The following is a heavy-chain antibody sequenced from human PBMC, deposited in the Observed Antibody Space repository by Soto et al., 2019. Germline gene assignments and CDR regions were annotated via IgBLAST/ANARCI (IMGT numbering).Heavy chain of an antibody. CDR3: TREMGSPPARGFDY. CDR1: GFTFSSRA. V-gene: IGHV3-48*01. CDR2: SSSTSSSI. Sequence: PGVPLSLPCEASGFTFSSRAMQWLRQAPGQGLEWVAYSSSTSSSIYYADSVKGRFSMASDNAGSSLYMQMTSLRAEDTAVYYCTREMGSPPARGFDYWGQGTLVTVSS. D-gene: IGHD2-15*01. J-gene: IGHJ4*02.